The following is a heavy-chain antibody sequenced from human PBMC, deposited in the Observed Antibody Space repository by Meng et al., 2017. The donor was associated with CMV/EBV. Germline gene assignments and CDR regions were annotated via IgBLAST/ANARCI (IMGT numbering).Heavy chain of an antibody. Sequence: ASVKVSCKASGYTFTSYGISWVRQAPGQGLEWMGWISAYNGNTNYAQKLQGRVTMTTDTSTSTAYMELRGLRSDDTAVYYCARSTKYSSSWFFDYWGQGTLVSVSS. CDR3: ARSTKYSSSWFFDY. CDR1: GYTFTSYG. J-gene: IGHJ4*02. CDR2: ISAYNGNT. D-gene: IGHD6-13*01. V-gene: IGHV1-18*01.